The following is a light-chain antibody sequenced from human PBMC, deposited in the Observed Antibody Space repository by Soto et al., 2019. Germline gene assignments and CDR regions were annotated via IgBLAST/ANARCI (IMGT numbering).Light chain of an antibody. CDR1: QSVSSSY. CDR2: GAS. CDR3: QQYGSSPSA. V-gene: IGKV3-20*01. Sequence: EIVLRQSPGTLSLSPGEIARLSCRASQSVSSSYLAWYQQKPGQAPRLLIYGASSRATGIPDRFSGSGSGTDFTLTISRLEPEDFAVYYCQQYGSSPSAFGQGTKWIS. J-gene: IGKJ1*01.